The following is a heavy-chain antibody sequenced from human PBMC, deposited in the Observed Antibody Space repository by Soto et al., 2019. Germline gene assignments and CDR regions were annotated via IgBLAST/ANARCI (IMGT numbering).Heavy chain of an antibody. D-gene: IGHD6-13*01. J-gene: IGHJ6*03. CDR2: IYYSGST. V-gene: IGHV4-59*08. CDR1: GGSISSYY. Sequence: SETLSLTCTVSGGSISSYYWSWIRQPPGKGLEWIGYIYYSGSTNYNPSLKSRVTISVDTSKNQFSLKLSSVTAADTAVYYCARLFRYSSSWYAGSGYYYYYYMDVWGKGTTVTV. CDR3: ARLFRYSSSWYAGSGYYYYYYMDV.